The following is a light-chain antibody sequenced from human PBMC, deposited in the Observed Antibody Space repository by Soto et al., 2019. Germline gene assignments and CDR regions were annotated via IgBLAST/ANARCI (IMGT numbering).Light chain of an antibody. J-gene: IGKJ1*01. CDR2: DAS. V-gene: IGKV1-5*01. Sequence: DIQMTQSPSTLSASVGDRVTITCRASQSISSWLAWYQQKPGKAPKLLIYDASSLESGVPSRFSGSGSGTEFTLTISSLQPDDFATYYCQQYNSYPWTCAQGTRVDIK. CDR3: QQYNSYPWT. CDR1: QSISSW.